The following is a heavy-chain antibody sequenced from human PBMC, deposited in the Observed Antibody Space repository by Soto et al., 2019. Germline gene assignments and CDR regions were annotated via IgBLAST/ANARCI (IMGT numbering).Heavy chain of an antibody. CDR3: ATGGGIDCTNGVCYTGRYYYYGMDV. J-gene: IGHJ6*02. D-gene: IGHD2-8*01. V-gene: IGHV3-30*03. CDR1: GFTFSSYG. Sequence: HLGGSLRLSCAASGFTFSSYGMHWVRQAPGKGLEWVAVISYDGSNKYYADSVKGRFTISRDNSKNTLYLQMNSLRAEDTAVYYCATGGGIDCTNGVCYTGRYYYYGMDVWGQGTTVTVSS. CDR2: ISYDGSNK.